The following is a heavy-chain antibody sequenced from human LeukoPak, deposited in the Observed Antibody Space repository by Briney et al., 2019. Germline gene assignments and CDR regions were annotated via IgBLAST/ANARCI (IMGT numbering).Heavy chain of an antibody. CDR3: AGGGDSSDWYDRGGDFDY. Sequence: ASVKVSCNASGYTFTICYMHWVRQPPGQGHEWMGWINPKTGGTHYAQKFQDRVTMTRDTSISTAYGELSRLRSEDTAVYYWAGGGDSSDWYDRGGDFDYWGQGALVTVSS. V-gene: IGHV1-2*02. CDR1: GYTFTICY. CDR2: INPKTGGT. J-gene: IGHJ4*02. D-gene: IGHD6-19*01.